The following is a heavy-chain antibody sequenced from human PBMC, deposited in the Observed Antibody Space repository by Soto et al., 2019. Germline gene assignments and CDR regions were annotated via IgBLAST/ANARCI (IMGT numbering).Heavy chain of an antibody. V-gene: IGHV4-31*03. CDR1: GGSISSGGYY. CDR2: IYYSGST. J-gene: IGHJ4*02. CDR3: ERGTSADSLDS. Sequence: PSETLSLTCTVSGGSISSGGYYWSWIRQHPGKGLEWIGYIYYSGSTYYNPSLKSRVTISVDTSKNQFSLKLSSVTAADTAVYYCERGTSADSLDSWGQGTLVTVSS. D-gene: IGHD3-22*01.